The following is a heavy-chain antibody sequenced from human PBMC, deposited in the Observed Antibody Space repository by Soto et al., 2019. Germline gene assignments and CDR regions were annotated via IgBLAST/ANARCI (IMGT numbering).Heavy chain of an antibody. J-gene: IGHJ6*02. CDR2: IYYSGST. Sequence: QVQLQESGPGLVKPSETLSLTCTVSGGSISSYYWSWIRQPPGKGLEWIGYIYYSGSTNYNPSLKSPVTLPVDTSKNQFSLKLSSVTAADTAVYYCASLVVPAAHYTYYYYGMDVWGQGTTVTVSS. CDR3: ASLVVPAAHYTYYYYGMDV. CDR1: GGSISSYY. V-gene: IGHV4-59*01. D-gene: IGHD2-2*01.